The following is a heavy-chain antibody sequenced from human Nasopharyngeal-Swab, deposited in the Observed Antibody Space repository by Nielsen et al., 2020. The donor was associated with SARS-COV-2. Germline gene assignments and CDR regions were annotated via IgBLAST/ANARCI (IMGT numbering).Heavy chain of an antibody. CDR3: ARRDSSGWHVDY. D-gene: IGHD6-19*01. Sequence: SVKVSCQVSGYTLTELSMHWVRQAPGKGLEWLGGFDPEDGETIYAQKFQGRVTMTEDTSTDTAYMELSSLRSEDTAVYYCARRDSSGWHVDYWGQGTLVTVSS. V-gene: IGHV1-24*01. CDR2: FDPEDGET. CDR1: GYTLTELS. J-gene: IGHJ4*02.